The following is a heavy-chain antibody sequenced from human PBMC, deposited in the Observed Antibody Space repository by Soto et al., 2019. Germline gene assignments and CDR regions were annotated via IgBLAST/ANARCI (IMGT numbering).Heavy chain of an antibody. J-gene: IGHJ5*02. V-gene: IGHV1-69*13. CDR1: GGTFSSYA. D-gene: IGHD3-9*01. CDR2: IIPIFGTA. Sequence: SVKVSCKASGGTFSSYAISWVRQAPGQGLEWMGGIIPIFGTANYAQKFQGRVTITADESTSTAYMELSSLRSEDTAVYYCARPRYYDILTGLRAWGQGTLVTVSS. CDR3: ARPRYYDILTGLRA.